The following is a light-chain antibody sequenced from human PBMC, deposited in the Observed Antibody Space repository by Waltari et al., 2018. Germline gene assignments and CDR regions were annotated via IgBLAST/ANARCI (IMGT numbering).Light chain of an antibody. J-gene: IGLJ2*01. V-gene: IGLV2-23*01. CDR2: EGS. CDR1: SRDVGSYNL. CDR3: CSYAGSHVV. Sequence: QSALTQPASVSGSPGQPITISCTGTSRDVGSYNLFSWYQQHPGKAPKLMIYEGSKRPSGVSNRFSGSKSGNTASLTISGLQAEDEADYYCCSYAGSHVVFGGGTKLTVL.